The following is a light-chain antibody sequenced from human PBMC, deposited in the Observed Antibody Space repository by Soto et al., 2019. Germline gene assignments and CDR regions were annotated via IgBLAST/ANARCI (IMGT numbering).Light chain of an antibody. V-gene: IGLV2-14*01. CDR3: STVTSSSVV. CDR2: EVS. J-gene: IGLJ2*01. Sequence: QSVLTTPASVSGSPGQSITISRTGTSSDVGGYYYVARYQQHPGKAPNPTIYEVSTRPSGVSNRFSGSKSGKTASLTISGFQAEDEADYYTSTVTSSSVVVGRGTKLIVL. CDR1: SSDVGGYYY.